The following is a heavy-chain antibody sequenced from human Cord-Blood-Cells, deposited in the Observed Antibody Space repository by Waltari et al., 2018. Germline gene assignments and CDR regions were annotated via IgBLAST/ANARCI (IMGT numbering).Heavy chain of an antibody. D-gene: IGHD1-26*01. V-gene: IGHV1-24*01. CDR1: GYTLTELS. J-gene: IGHJ5*02. CDR3: ATVEKGRELLPADGFDP. CDR2: FDPEDGET. Sequence: QVQLVQSGAEVKKPGASVKVSCKVSGYTLTELSMHWVGQAPGKGLGWMGGFDPEDGETIYAQKFQGRVTMTEDTSTDTAYMELSSLRSEDTAVYYCATVEKGRELLPADGFDPWGQGTLVTVSS.